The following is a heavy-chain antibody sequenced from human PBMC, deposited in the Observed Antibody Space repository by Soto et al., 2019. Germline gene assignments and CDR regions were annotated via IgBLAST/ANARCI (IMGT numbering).Heavy chain of an antibody. J-gene: IGHJ4*02. CDR3: TTAPGRTPSHRIDY. CDR1: GFTFSNAW. Sequence: GGSLRLSCAASGFTFSNAWMSWVRQAPGKGLEWVGRIKSKTDGGTTDYAAPVKGRFTISRDDSKNTLYLQMNSLKTEDTAVYYCTTAPGRTPSHRIDYWGQGTLVTVSS. CDR2: IKSKTDGGTT. D-gene: IGHD2-15*01. V-gene: IGHV3-15*01.